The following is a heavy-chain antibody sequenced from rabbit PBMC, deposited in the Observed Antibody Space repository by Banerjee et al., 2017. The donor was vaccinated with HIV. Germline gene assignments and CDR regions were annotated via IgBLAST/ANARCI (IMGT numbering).Heavy chain of an antibody. V-gene: IGHV1S45*01. J-gene: IGHJ4*01. CDR2: CASGSGST. CDR1: GFSFSSSGY. D-gene: IGHD6-1*01. Sequence: QEQLVESGGGLVQPEGSLTLTCTASGFSFSSSGYMCWVRQAPGKGLEWIGCCASGSGSTSYASWAKGRFTISKPSSPTVTLQMTSLTAADTATYFCARNYETHSTGYDGLWGPGTLVTVS. CDR3: ARNYETHSTGYDGL.